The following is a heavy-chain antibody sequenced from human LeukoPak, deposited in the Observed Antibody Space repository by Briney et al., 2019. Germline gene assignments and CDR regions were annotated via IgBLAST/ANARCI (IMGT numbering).Heavy chain of an antibody. CDR1: GFTFSSYG. J-gene: IGHJ4*01. D-gene: IGHD5-18*01. Sequence: GGSLRLSCAASGFTFSSYGMHWVRQAPGKGLEWVAFIWYDGSNKYYADSVKGRFTISRDNSKNTLYLQMNSLRAEDTAVYYCGRGYSYGLLQVWGQGTLVTVSS. V-gene: IGHV3-30*02. CDR2: IWYDGSNK. CDR3: GRGYSYGLLQV.